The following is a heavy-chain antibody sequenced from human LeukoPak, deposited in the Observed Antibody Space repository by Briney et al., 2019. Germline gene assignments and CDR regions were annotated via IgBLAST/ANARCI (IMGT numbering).Heavy chain of an antibody. J-gene: IGHJ6*02. CDR2: TSDRGDYT. V-gene: IGHV3-23*01. D-gene: IGHD6-13*01. Sequence: TGGSLRLSCAASGFTFTSYSMSWVRQAPGKGLEWVSGTSDRGDYTYYADSVKGRFTISRDNSKNTLYLQMNSLRAEDTAVYYCARDRPIYSSISYYYGMDVWGQGTTVTVSS. CDR3: ARDRPIYSSISYYYGMDV. CDR1: GFTFTSYS.